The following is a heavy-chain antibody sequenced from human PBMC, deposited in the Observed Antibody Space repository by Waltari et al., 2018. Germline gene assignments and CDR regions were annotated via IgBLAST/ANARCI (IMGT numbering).Heavy chain of an antibody. CDR1: GGSFGDYY. J-gene: IGHJ5*02. D-gene: IGHD3-16*01. V-gene: IGHV4-34*01. CDR2: VNQRGRT. Sequence: QVQLQQWGAGLLKPSETLSLTCAIYGGSFGDYYWSWIRQPPGKGLEWVGEVNQRGRTYYNPSLKSRVTISVDTSKNQISLKLSTVTAADTAVYYCARVGMITTRVKNWFDPWGQGTLVSVSS. CDR3: ARVGMITTRVKNWFDP.